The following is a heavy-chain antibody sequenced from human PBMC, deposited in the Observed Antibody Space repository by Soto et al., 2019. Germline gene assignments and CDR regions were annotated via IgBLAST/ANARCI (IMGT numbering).Heavy chain of an antibody. CDR1: GGSFSGYY. D-gene: IGHD6-13*01. Sequence: SETLSLTCAVYGGSFSGYYWGWIRQPPGKGLEWIGEINHSGSTNYNPSLKSRVTISVDTSKNQFSLKLSSVTAADTAVYYCARGQRYSSSWYGINFLDYWGQGTLVTVSS. J-gene: IGHJ4*02. V-gene: IGHV4-34*01. CDR3: ARGQRYSSSWYGINFLDY. CDR2: INHSGST.